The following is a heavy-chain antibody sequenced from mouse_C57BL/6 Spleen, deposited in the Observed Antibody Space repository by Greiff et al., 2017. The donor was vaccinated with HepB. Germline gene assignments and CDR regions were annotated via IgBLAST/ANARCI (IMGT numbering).Heavy chain of an antibody. CDR2: IDPNSGGT. Sequence: VQLQQSGAELVKPGASVKLSCKASGYTFTSYWMHWVKQRPGRGLEWIGRIDPNSGGTKYNEKFKSKATLTVDKPSSTAYMQLSILTSEDSAVYYCARGTTVVAKDYYAMDYWGQGTSVTVSS. CDR1: GYTFTSYW. V-gene: IGHV1-72*01. J-gene: IGHJ4*01. CDR3: ARGTTVVAKDYYAMDY. D-gene: IGHD1-1*01.